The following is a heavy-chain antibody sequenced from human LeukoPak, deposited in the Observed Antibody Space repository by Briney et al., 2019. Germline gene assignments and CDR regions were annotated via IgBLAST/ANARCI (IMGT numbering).Heavy chain of an antibody. V-gene: IGHV3-21*01. D-gene: IGHD6-19*01. CDR2: ISSSSSYI. Sequence: PGGTLRLSCAASGFTFSSYGMSWVRQAPGKGLEWVSSISSSSSYIYYADSVKGRFTISRDNAKNSLYLQMNSLRAEDTAVYYCAREPKQWLVPIDYWGQGTLVTVSS. CDR1: GFTFSSYG. J-gene: IGHJ4*02. CDR3: AREPKQWLVPIDY.